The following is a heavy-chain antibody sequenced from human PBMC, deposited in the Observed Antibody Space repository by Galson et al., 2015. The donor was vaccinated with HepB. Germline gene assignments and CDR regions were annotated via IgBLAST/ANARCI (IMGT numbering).Heavy chain of an antibody. CDR2: ISSSSSTI. CDR3: ARDGGLLWFGELDLYYFDY. CDR1: GFTFSSYS. D-gene: IGHD3-10*01. V-gene: IGHV3-48*01. Sequence: SLRLSCAASGFTFSSYSMNWVRQAPGKGLEWVSYISSSSSTIYYADSVKGRFTISRDNAKNSLYLQMNSLRAEDTAVYYCARDGGLLWFGELDLYYFDYWGQGTLVTVSS. J-gene: IGHJ4*02.